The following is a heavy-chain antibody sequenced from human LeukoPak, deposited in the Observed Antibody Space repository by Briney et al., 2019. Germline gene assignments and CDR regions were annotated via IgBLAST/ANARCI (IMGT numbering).Heavy chain of an antibody. CDR1: GGSISSYY. D-gene: IGHD1-26*01. J-gene: IGHJ5*02. V-gene: IGHV4-59*01. CDR3: ARDYLSAGATTGWFDP. CDR2: IYYSGST. Sequence: SETLSLTCTVSGGSISSYYWSWIRQPPGKGLEWIGYIYYSGSTNYNPSLKSRVTISVDTSKNQFSLRLSSVTAADTAVYYCARDYLSAGATTGWFDPWGQGTLVTVSS.